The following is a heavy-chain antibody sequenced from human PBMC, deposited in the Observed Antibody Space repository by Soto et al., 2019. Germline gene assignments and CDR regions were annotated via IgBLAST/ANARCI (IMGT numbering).Heavy chain of an antibody. CDR3: ARGGIAARPIGWFDP. V-gene: IGHV4-34*01. J-gene: IGHJ5*02. D-gene: IGHD6-6*01. Sequence: SETLSLTCAVYGGSFSGYYWSWIRQPPGKGLEWIGEINHSGSTNYNPSPKSRVTISVDTSKNQFSLKLSSVTAADTAVYYCARGGIAARPIGWFDPWGQGTLVTVSS. CDR2: INHSGST. CDR1: GGSFSGYY.